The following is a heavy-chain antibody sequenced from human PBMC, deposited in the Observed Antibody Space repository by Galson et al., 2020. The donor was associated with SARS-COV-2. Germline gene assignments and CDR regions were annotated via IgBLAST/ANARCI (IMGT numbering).Heavy chain of an antibody. Sequence: ASVKVSCKVSGYTLTELSMHWVRQAPGKGLEWMGGIDPEDGETIYAQKFQGRVTITEDTSTDTAYMELSSLRSEDTAVYYCATAPVVHCTNGVCDPYRLNWFDPWGQGTLVTVSS. D-gene: IGHD2-8*01. V-gene: IGHV1-24*01. CDR2: IDPEDGET. J-gene: IGHJ5*02. CDR3: ATAPVVHCTNGVCDPYRLNWFDP. CDR1: GYTLTELS.